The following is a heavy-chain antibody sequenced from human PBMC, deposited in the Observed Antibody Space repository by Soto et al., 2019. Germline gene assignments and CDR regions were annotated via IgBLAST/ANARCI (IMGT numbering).Heavy chain of an antibody. CDR1: GFTFSDYY. V-gene: IGHV3-11*01. D-gene: IGHD3-22*01. Sequence: QVQLVESGGGLVKPGGSLRLSCAASGFTFSDYYMSWVRQAPGKGLEWVSYISSSGDIIYYADSVKGRFTTSRDNAKNSLYLQMNSLRAEDTAVYYCARDLGYYASDGYFDYWGQGTLVTVSS. CDR2: ISSSGDII. J-gene: IGHJ4*02. CDR3: ARDLGYYASDGYFDY.